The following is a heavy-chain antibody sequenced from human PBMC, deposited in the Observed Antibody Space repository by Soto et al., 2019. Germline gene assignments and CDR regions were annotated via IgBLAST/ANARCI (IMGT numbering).Heavy chain of an antibody. D-gene: IGHD2-15*01. CDR1: GGSIDYGNS. Sequence: VQLQESGPGLVTPSGTLSLTCAVSGGSIDYGNSWCWVRQSPGRGLEWIGEIYYSGRTNYNPSLKSRITISVDKSKNQITLKLTSVTVADTARYYCAASYCSGGRCYAYAMDIFGQGTTVIVSS. V-gene: IGHV4-4*02. J-gene: IGHJ6*02. CDR3: AASYCSGGRCYAYAMDI. CDR2: IYYSGRT.